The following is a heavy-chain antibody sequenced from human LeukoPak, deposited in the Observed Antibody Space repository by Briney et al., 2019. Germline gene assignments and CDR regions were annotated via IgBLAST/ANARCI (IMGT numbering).Heavy chain of an antibody. CDR3: ARVNRGDAFDI. Sequence: PGGSLRLSCVVSGYSFSSHGMHWVRQAPGKGLEWVAAIWYDGSQKYYADSVKGRLTISRDNSKNTLYLQMNSLRAEDTAVYYCARVNRGDAFDIWGQGTLVTVS. CDR2: IWYDGSQK. CDR1: GYSFSSHG. V-gene: IGHV3-33*01. J-gene: IGHJ3*02. D-gene: IGHD3-16*02.